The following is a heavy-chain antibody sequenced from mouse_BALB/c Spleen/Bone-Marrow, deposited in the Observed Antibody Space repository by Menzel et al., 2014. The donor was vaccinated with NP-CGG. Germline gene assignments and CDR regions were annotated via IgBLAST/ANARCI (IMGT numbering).Heavy chain of an antibody. CDR1: GFTFSSYA. J-gene: IGHJ2*01. Sequence: EVKLVESGGGLVKPGGSLKLSCAASGFTFSSYAMSWIRQTPEKRLEWVATISSGGNYTYYPDSVKGRFTISRDNAKNTLYLRMSSLRSEDTAMYYCARPNTDYFDYWGQGTTLTVSS. CDR3: ARPNTDYFDY. D-gene: IGHD5-1-1*01. CDR2: ISSGGNYT. V-gene: IGHV5-9-1*01.